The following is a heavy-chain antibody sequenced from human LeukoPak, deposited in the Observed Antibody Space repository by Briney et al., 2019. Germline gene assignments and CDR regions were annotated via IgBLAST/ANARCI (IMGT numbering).Heavy chain of an antibody. J-gene: IGHJ4*02. Sequence: VASVKVSCKASGYTFTVYYMHWVRQAPGQGLEWMGWINPNSGGTNYAQRFQGRVTMTRDTSISTAYMELSRLRSDDTAVYYCARDKTSSTSCFDYWGQGTLVTVSS. CDR1: GYTFTVYY. CDR3: ARDKTSSTSCFDY. D-gene: IGHD2-2*01. V-gene: IGHV1-2*02. CDR2: INPNSGGT.